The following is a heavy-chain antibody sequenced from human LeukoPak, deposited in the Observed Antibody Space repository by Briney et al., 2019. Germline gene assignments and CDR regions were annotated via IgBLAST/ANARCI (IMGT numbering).Heavy chain of an antibody. J-gene: IGHJ4*02. Sequence: SGGSLRLSCTASGFKFADARMHWVRHPPGKGLEWVSEISGSGGITYYADSVEGRFTISRDNSKNTVYLQVNNLRTDDTAIYYCVPRHCTSTTCYLGFDYWGQGTLVTVSS. D-gene: IGHD2-2*01. CDR3: VPRHCTSTTCYLGFDY. V-gene: IGHV3-23*01. CDR1: GFKFADAR. CDR2: ISGSGGIT.